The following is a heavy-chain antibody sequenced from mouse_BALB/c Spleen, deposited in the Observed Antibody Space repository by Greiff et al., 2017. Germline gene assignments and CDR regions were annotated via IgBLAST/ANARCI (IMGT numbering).Heavy chain of an antibody. CDR1: GFSLTSYG. CDR3: ARKDRYDGTSLFAY. V-gene: IGHV2-2*02. J-gene: IGHJ3*01. D-gene: IGHD2-14*01. Sequence: VKLVESGPGLVQPSQSLSITCTVSGFSLTSYGVHWVRQSPGKGLEWLGVIWSGGSTDYNAAFISRLSISKDNSKSQVFFKMNSLQANDTAIYYCARKDRYDGTSLFAYWGQGTLVTVSA. CDR2: IWSGGST.